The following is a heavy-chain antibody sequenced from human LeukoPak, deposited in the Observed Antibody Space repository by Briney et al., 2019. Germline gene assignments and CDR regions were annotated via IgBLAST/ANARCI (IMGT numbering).Heavy chain of an antibody. D-gene: IGHD3-10*01. J-gene: IGHJ4*02. CDR2: ISSSSSYI. CDR1: GFTFSSYS. CDR3: ARVDTMVREIDY. Sequence: GGSLRLSCAASGFTFSSYSMNWVRQAPGKGLEWVSSISSSSSYIYYADSVKGRFTISRDNAKNSLYLQMNSLRAEDTAVYYCARVDTMVREIDYWGQGTLVTVSS. V-gene: IGHV3-21*01.